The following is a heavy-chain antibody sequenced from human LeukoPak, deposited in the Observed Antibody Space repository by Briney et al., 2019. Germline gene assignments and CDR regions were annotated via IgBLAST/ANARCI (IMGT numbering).Heavy chain of an antibody. CDR2: ISAYNGNT. Sequence: GASVKVSCKASGYTFTSYGISWVRQAPGQGLEWMGWISAYNGNTNYAQKLQGRVTMTTDTSTSTAYMELRGLRSDDTAVYYCARGPYDILTGFLYYMDVWGKGTTVTVSS. D-gene: IGHD3-9*01. J-gene: IGHJ6*03. V-gene: IGHV1-18*01. CDR1: GYTFTSYG. CDR3: ARGPYDILTGFLYYMDV.